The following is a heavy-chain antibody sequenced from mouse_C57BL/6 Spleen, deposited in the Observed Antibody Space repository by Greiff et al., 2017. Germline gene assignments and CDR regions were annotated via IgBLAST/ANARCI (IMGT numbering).Heavy chain of an antibody. CDR2: IYPGSGST. CDR1: GYTFTSYW. J-gene: IGHJ3*01. Sequence: QVQLKQSGAELVKPGASVKMSCKASGYTFTSYWITWVKQRPGQGLEWIGDIYPGSGSTNYNEKFKSKATLTVDTSSSTAYMQLSSLTSEDSAVYYCARAGLRRPAWFAYWGQGTLVTVSA. V-gene: IGHV1-55*01. D-gene: IGHD2-4*01. CDR3: ARAGLRRPAWFAY.